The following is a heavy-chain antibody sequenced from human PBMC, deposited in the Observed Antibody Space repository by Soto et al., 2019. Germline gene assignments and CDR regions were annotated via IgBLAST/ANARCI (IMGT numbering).Heavy chain of an antibody. D-gene: IGHD5-12*01. V-gene: IGHV3-23*01. J-gene: IGHJ4*02. CDR1: GFTFSSYA. Sequence: AGGSLRLSCAASGFTFSSYAMSWVRQAPGKGLEWVSAISGSGGSTYYADSVKGRFTISRDNSKNTLYLQMNSLRAEDTAVYYCVKASDGAWPYYFDSWGQGTLVTVSS. CDR2: ISGSGGST. CDR3: VKASDGAWPYYFDS.